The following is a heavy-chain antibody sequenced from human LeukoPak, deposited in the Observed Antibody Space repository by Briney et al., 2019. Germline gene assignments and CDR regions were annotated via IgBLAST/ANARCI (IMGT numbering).Heavy chain of an antibody. CDR3: VKDHTGKEDK. Sequence: GGSLRLSCAASGFTFGSFWMHWVRQAPGKGLVWVSRIDPYETPTTTTYADSVRGRFTISRDNAKNTLYLQMNSLRVEDTAVYYCVKDHTGKEDKWGQGTLVSVSS. CDR1: GFTFGSFW. D-gene: IGHD1-1*01. V-gene: IGHV3-74*03. J-gene: IGHJ4*02. CDR2: IDPYETPTTT.